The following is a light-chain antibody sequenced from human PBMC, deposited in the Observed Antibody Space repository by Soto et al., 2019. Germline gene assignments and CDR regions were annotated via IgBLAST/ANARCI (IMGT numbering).Light chain of an antibody. CDR3: QQYGNSPIT. V-gene: IGKV3-20*01. CDR2: GAS. CDR1: QSVTGSY. Sequence: EIVLTQSPGTLSLSPGKRATLSCRASQSVTGSYLAWYQQKPGQAPRLLISGASSRATGIPDRFSGSGSGTEFTLTISRLEPEDFAVYYCQQYGNSPITFGQGTRLEIK. J-gene: IGKJ5*01.